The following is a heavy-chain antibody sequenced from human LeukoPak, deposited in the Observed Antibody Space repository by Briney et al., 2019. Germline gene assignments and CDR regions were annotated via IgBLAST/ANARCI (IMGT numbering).Heavy chain of an antibody. J-gene: IGHJ5*02. Sequence: ASVKVSCKASGYTFTSYGISWVRQAPGQGLEWMGWISAYSGNTNYAQKLQGRVTMTTDTSTSTAYMELRSLRSDDTAVYYCARDLLVVVVPAANWFDPWGQETLVTVSS. V-gene: IGHV1-18*01. CDR3: ARDLLVVVVPAANWFDP. CDR1: GYTFTSYG. CDR2: ISAYSGNT. D-gene: IGHD2-2*01.